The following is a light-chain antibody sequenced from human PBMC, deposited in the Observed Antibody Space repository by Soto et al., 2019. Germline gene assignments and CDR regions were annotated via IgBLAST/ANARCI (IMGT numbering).Light chain of an antibody. CDR2: DAS. J-gene: IGKJ4*01. V-gene: IGKV1-33*01. Sequence: DIQMTQSPSSLSASVGDRVPITCQASQDISNYLNWYQQQPGKAPKLLIYDASNLETGVPSRFSGSGSGTDFTFTISSLQPEDIATYYCQQYDNLPLTFGGGTKVDIK. CDR3: QQYDNLPLT. CDR1: QDISNY.